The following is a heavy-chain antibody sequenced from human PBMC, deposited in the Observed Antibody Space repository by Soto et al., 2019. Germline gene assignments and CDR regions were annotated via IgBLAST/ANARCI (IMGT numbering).Heavy chain of an antibody. CDR3: ARGDLVPTTFDY. CDR1: GFTFSDYY. Sequence: GGSLRLSCAASGFTFSDYYMSWIRQAPGKGLEWISYISPSSSYTNYADSVKGRFTISRDNAKNSLYLQMNSLRAEDTAVYYCARGDLVPTTFDYWGQGTLVTVSS. D-gene: IGHD5-12*01. CDR2: ISPSSSYT. V-gene: IGHV3-11*05. J-gene: IGHJ4*02.